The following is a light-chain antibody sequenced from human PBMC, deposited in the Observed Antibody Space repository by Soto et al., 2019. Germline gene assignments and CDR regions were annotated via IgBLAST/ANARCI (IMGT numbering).Light chain of an antibody. J-gene: IGKJ3*01. CDR1: QSISDY. Sequence: EIVLTQSPATLSLSPGERATLSCRASQSISDYLGWYQQKPGQAPRLLIYDASNRATGIPDRFSGSGSGTDFTLTSSSLEPEDFAVYYCQQRSDWAFTFGPGTKVDIK. CDR2: DAS. V-gene: IGKV3-11*01. CDR3: QQRSDWAFT.